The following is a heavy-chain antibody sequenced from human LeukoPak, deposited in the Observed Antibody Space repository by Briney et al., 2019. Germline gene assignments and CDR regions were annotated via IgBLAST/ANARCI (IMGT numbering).Heavy chain of an antibody. J-gene: IGHJ4*02. CDR1: GFTFSSYA. D-gene: IGHD5-18*01. Sequence: GGSLRLSCAASGFTFSSYAMSWVRQAPGKGLEWVSAISGSGDSTYYGDSVKGRFTISRDNSKNTLYLQMNSLRAEDTAVYYCARKRGYSYGYLDYWGQGTLVTVSS. CDR2: ISGSGDST. V-gene: IGHV3-23*01. CDR3: ARKRGYSYGYLDY.